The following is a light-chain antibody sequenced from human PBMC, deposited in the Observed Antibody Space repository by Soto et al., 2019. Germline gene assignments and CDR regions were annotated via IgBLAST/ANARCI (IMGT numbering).Light chain of an antibody. Sequence: QSVLTHPPSASGTPGQRFTISCSGGSSNIGGNTVNWYQQLPGAAPKLIIFSNSQRPSGVPDRFSGSKSGTSASLAIGGLQSEDEAEYYCSTWDDSLNGPLFGGGTKVTVL. CDR1: SSNIGGNT. CDR3: STWDDSLNGPL. CDR2: SNS. V-gene: IGLV1-44*01. J-gene: IGLJ2*01.